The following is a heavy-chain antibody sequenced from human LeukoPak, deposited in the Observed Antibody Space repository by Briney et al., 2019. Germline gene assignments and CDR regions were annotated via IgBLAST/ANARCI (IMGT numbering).Heavy chain of an antibody. Sequence: GGSLRLSCAASGFTFSSYAMSWVRQAPGKGLEWGSTVSGNGGSTYYTDSVKGRFTISRDNSKNTLYLHMNSLRAEDTAVYYCVKDLISGDYGDYGFSFDYWGQGTLVAVSS. D-gene: IGHD4-17*01. V-gene: IGHV3-23*01. CDR3: VKDLISGDYGDYGFSFDY. CDR2: VSGNGGST. J-gene: IGHJ4*02. CDR1: GFTFSSYA.